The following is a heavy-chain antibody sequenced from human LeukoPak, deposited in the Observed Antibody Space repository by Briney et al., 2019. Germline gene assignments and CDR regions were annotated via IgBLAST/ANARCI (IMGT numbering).Heavy chain of an antibody. D-gene: IGHD3-10*01. Sequence: GRSLRLSCAASGFTFSSYGMHWVRQAPGKGLEWVAVISYDGSNKHYADSVKGRFTISRDNSKNTLYLQINSLRAEDTAVYYCAKWDMVRGAIDYWGQGTLVTVSS. J-gene: IGHJ4*02. V-gene: IGHV3-30*18. CDR2: ISYDGSNK. CDR3: AKWDMVRGAIDY. CDR1: GFTFSSYG.